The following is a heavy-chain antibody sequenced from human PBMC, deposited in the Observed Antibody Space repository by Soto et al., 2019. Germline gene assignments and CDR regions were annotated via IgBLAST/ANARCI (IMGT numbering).Heavy chain of an antibody. D-gene: IGHD6-13*01. J-gene: IGHJ1*01. CDR3: AREYSSSWYDEYFQH. CDR2: IYWDDDK. CDR1: GFSLSTSGVG. V-gene: IGHV2-5*02. Sequence: QITLKESGPTLVKPTQTLTLTCTFSGFSLSTSGVGVGWIRQPPGKALEWLALIYWDDDKRYSPSLKSRLTKTKDTSKNQVDVTMTNMDPVDTTTHYCAREYSSSWYDEYFQHWGQGTLVTVSS.